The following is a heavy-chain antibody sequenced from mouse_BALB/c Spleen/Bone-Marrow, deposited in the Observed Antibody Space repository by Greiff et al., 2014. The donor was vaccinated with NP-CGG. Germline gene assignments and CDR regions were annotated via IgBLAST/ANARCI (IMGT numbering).Heavy chain of an antibody. V-gene: IGHV1-7*01. CDR1: GYTFTSYW. J-gene: IGHJ3*01. CDR2: ITPSTGYI. CDR3: ARPRFAY. Sequence: VQLQQSGAELAKPGASVKMSCKASGYTFTSYWIHWIKQRPGQGLEWIGYITPSTGYIEYNQKFKDKATLTADKSSSTAYMQLSSLTSEDSAVYYCARPRFAYWGQGTLVTVSA.